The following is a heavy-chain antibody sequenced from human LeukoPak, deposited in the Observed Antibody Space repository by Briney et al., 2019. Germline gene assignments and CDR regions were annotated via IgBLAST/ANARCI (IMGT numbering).Heavy chain of an antibody. J-gene: IGHJ4*02. CDR1: GHTFTNYY. Sequence: GASVKVSCKASGHTFTNYYIHWVRQAPGQGLEWMGKISPTGDSITYVQTFQGRVTLTTDTSTITVYMELSNLRSEDTSVYYCARDYDFWSGYPPTDYWGQGTLVTVSS. V-gene: IGHV1-46*01. CDR3: ARDYDFWSGYPPTDY. CDR2: ISPTGDSI. D-gene: IGHD3-3*01.